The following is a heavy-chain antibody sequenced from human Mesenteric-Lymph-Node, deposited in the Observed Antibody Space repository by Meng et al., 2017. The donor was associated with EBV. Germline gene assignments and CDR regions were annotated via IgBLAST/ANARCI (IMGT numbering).Heavy chain of an antibody. J-gene: IGHJ5*02. V-gene: IGHV4-4*02. CDR3: ARAVGYGESRFDP. CDR2: IFQSGST. Sequence: QGSGPGVVKPSGTLSLTCAVSGDNIAGSHWWSWGRQSPEKGLEWIGEIFQSGSTNYNPSLKSRVTISVDTSKNQFYLKMTSLTAADTAVYYCARAVGYGESRFDPWGQGTLVTVSS. CDR1: GDNIAGSHW. D-gene: IGHD4-17*01.